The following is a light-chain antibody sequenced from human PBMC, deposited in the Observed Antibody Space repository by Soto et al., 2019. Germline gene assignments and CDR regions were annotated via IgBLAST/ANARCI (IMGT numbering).Light chain of an antibody. J-gene: IGKJ5*01. V-gene: IGKV1-33*01. CDR2: DAS. CDR3: QQYEDIPIT. CDR1: QDISNL. Sequence: DIQMTQAPSSLSASVVDRVTITCQASQDISNLLNWYQQKPGKAPRLLIYDASNLETGVPSRFSGSGSGTDFTFTISSLQPEDIATYYCQQYEDIPITFGQGTRLEIK.